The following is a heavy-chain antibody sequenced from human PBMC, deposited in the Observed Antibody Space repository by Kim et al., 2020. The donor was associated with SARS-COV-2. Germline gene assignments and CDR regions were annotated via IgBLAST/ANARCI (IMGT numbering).Heavy chain of an antibody. CDR3: APGAVVTY. D-gene: IGHD3-22*01. CDR1: GFTFSSYG. J-gene: IGHJ4*02. Sequence: GGSLRLSCAASGFTFSSYGMHWVRQAPGKGLEWVAVISYDGSNKYYADSVKGRFTISRDTSKNTLYLQMNRLRAEDTAVYYCAPGAVVTYWGPATLVTVS. CDR2: ISYDGSNK. V-gene: IGHV3-30*03.